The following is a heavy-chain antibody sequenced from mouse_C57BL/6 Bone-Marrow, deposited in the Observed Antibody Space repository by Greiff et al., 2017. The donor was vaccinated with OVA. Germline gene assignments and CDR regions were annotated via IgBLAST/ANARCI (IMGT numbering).Heavy chain of an antibody. Sequence: EVKVVESGGGLVQPGGSLKLSCAASGFTFSDYYMYWVRQTPEKRLERVAYISNGGGSTYYPDTVKGRFTISRDNAKNTLYLQMSRLKSEDTAMYYCARHRYGSSLEVWGTGTTVTVSS. CDR2: ISNGGGST. CDR3: ARHRYGSSLEV. J-gene: IGHJ1*03. V-gene: IGHV5-12*01. CDR1: GFTFSDYY. D-gene: IGHD1-1*01.